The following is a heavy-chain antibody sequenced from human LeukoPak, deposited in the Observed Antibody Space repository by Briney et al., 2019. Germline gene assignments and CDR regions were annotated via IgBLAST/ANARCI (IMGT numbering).Heavy chain of an antibody. CDR1: DGSISSGYY. D-gene: IGHD2-21*01. Sequence: SETLSLTCTVSDGSISSGYYWGWIRQPPGKGLEWIGSIYHSGSTYYNPSLKSRVIISVDTSKNQFSLKLSSVTAADTAVYYCARDGGDYLYYFDYWGQGTLVTVSS. CDR2: IYHSGST. CDR3: ARDGGDYLYYFDY. J-gene: IGHJ4*02. V-gene: IGHV4-38-2*02.